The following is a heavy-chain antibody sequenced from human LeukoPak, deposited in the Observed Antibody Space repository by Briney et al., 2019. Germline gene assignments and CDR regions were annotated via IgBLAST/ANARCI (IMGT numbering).Heavy chain of an antibody. CDR2: ISGSSGST. Sequence: GGSLRLSCAASGFTFSSYAMSWVRQAPGKGLEWVSAISGSSGSTYYADSVKGRFTISRDNSKNTLYLQMNSLRAEDTAVYYCAKKVRGVIIRVFAFDIWGQGTMVTVSS. CDR3: AKKVRGVIIRVFAFDI. V-gene: IGHV3-23*01. J-gene: IGHJ3*02. CDR1: GFTFSSYA. D-gene: IGHD3-10*01.